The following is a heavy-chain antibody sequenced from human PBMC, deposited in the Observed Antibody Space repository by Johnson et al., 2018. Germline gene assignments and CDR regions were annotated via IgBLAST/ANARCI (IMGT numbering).Heavy chain of an antibody. CDR3: ARHCTSTICYFWGYYHMDV. D-gene: IGHD2-2*01. CDR1: GFTFSGSA. Sequence: VQLQESGGGLVQPGGSLRLSCAASGFTFSGSAMHWVRQASGKGLEWVSSISSSSSSIYYADSVKGRFTISRDNAEKSLYLQMNSRRAEDTAVYYCARHCTSTICYFWGYYHMDVWGRGTTVTVSS. CDR2: ISSSSSSI. V-gene: IGHV3-21*01. J-gene: IGHJ6*03.